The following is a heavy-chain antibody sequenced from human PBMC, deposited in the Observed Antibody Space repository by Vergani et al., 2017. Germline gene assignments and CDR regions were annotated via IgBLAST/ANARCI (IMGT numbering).Heavy chain of an antibody. J-gene: IGHJ4*02. CDR3: GRESYNYN. D-gene: IGHD1-1*01. Sequence: EVQLVESGGGLVQPGGSLRLSCVAYGFTFSSHAMSWVRQGHGQGLEWVSSIKNTGDSTHYADSAKGRYTISRDNSRNTLYLQMNSLRVEHTAVCYCGRESYNYNWGQGTLVTVSS. CDR1: GFTFSSHA. V-gene: IGHV3-23*04. CDR2: IKNTGDST.